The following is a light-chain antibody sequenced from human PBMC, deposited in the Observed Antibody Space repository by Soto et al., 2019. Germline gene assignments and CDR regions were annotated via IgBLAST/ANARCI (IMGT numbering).Light chain of an antibody. J-gene: IGKJ4*01. CDR2: GAS. CDR1: QSISTT. V-gene: IGKV3-15*01. CDR3: QQYNNWPLT. Sequence: EIVMTQSPATLSVSPGEGATLSCRASQSISTTLAWYQQKPGQTPRLLIYGASTRAPGIPARFSGSGSGTDFTLTISSLQPEDFAVYSCQQYNNWPLTFGGGTNVEI.